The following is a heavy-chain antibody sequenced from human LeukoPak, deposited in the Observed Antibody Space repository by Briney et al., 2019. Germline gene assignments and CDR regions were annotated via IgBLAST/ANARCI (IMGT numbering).Heavy chain of an antibody. CDR3: AREEIVYYGMDV. CDR1: GFTFSSYS. V-gene: IGHV3-21*01. J-gene: IGHJ6*02. CDR2: ISSSSSYI. D-gene: IGHD3-16*02. Sequence: GGSLRLSCAASGFTFSSYSMNWVRQAPGKGLEWVSSISSSSSYIYYADSVKGRFTMSRDNAKNSFYLQMNSLRAEDTAVYYCAREEIVYYGMDVWGQGTTVTVSS.